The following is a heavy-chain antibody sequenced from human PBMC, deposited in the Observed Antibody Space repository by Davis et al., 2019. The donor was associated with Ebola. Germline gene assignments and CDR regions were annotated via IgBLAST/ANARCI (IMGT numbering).Heavy chain of an antibody. V-gene: IGHV4-39*01. CDR3: ARLCGYCSGG. Sequence: PSETLSLTCTVSGGSISSSSYYWGWIRQPPGKGLEWIGSIYYSGSTYYNPSLKSRVTISVDTSKNQFSLKLSSVTAADTAVYYCARLCGYCSGGWGQGTLVTVSS. J-gene: IGHJ4*02. D-gene: IGHD2-15*01. CDR2: IYYSGST. CDR1: GGSISSSSYY.